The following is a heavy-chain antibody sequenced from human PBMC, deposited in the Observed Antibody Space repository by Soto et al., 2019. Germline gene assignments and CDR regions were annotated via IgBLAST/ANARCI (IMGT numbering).Heavy chain of an antibody. CDR2: INPKSGGT. J-gene: IGHJ4*02. D-gene: IGHD2-21*01. Sequence: ASVKVSCKTSGYTFIGFYIHWVRQAPGQGLEWMGWINPKSGGTNLAQRFQGWITMTRDTSISTAYLELSRLKSDDTAVYYCTRGAYCGGDCYDYWGQGTLVTVSS. CDR3: TRGAYCGGDCYDY. CDR1: GYTFIGFY. V-gene: IGHV1-2*04.